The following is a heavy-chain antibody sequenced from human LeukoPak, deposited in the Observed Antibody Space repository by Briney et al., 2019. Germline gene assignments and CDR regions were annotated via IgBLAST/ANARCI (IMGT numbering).Heavy chain of an antibody. V-gene: IGHV3-23*01. J-gene: IGHJ4*02. CDR2: ISASGSST. D-gene: IGHD3-22*01. Sequence: GGSLRLSCAASGFTFSNCAVSWVRQAPGKGLEWVSAISASGSSTYYADSVKGRFTISRDNSKNTLYLQTNSLRAEDTAIYYCAKGDSSGYPYYFDYWGQGTLVTVSS. CDR1: GFTFSNCA. CDR3: AKGDSSGYPYYFDY.